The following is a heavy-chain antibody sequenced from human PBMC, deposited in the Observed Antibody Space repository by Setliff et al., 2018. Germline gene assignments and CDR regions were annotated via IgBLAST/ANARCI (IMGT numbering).Heavy chain of an antibody. CDR1: GGSISSSSYY. CDR3: AGEDFDY. J-gene: IGHJ4*02. V-gene: IGHV4-39*07. CDR2: IYHSGST. Sequence: SETLSLTCTVSGGSISSSSYYWGWIRQPPGKGLEWIGEIYHSGSTNYNPSLKSRVTISVDKSKNQFSLKLSSVTAADTAVYYCAGEDFDYWGQGTLVTVSS.